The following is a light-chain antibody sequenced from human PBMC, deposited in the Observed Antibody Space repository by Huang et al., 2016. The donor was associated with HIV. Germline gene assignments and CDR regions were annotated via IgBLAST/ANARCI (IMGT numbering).Light chain of an antibody. V-gene: IGKV1D-8*01. Sequence: VIWLTPSPALLSASTGDRVTITCRMSQGISGYLAWYQQKSGEVPKLLIYGASILHRGVPSRFSGSGSGTEFTLTINGLQAEDVATYYCQQYYSFPFTFGGGTKLELK. CDR1: QGISGY. CDR2: GAS. J-gene: IGKJ4*01. CDR3: QQYYSFPFT.